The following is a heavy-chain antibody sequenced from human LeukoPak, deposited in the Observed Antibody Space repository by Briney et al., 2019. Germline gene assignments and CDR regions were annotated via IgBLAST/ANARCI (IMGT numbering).Heavy chain of an antibody. CDR3: ARDQGTYGDYGNFDY. D-gene: IGHD4-17*01. CDR2: INAGNGNT. J-gene: IGHJ4*02. CDR1: GYTFTSYA. V-gene: IGHV1-3*01. Sequence: ASVKVSCKASGYTFTSYAMHWVRQAPGQRLEWMGWINAGNGNTKYSQKFQGRVTITRDTSASTAYMELSSLRSEDTAVYYCARDQGTYGDYGNFDYWGQGTLVTVSS.